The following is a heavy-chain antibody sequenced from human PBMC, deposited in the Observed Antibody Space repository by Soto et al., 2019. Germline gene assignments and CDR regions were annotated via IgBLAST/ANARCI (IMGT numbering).Heavy chain of an antibody. CDR2: INPNSGGT. D-gene: IGHD2-21*01. CDR3: ARQLFIYGQNYYYYGMDV. J-gene: IGHJ6*02. CDR1: GYTFTGYY. V-gene: IGHV1-2*04. Sequence: GASVKVSCKASGYTFTGYYMHWVRQAPGQGLEWMGWINPNSGGTNYAQKFQGWVTMTRDTSISTAYMELSRLRSDDTAVYYCARQLFIYGQNYYYYGMDVWGQGTTVTVSS.